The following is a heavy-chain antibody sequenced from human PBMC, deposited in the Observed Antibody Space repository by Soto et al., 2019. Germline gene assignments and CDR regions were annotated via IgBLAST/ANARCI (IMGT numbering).Heavy chain of an antibody. CDR2: IDWDDDK. CDR3: ARMGYNDFWTGPKTLYYSGMDV. V-gene: IGHV2-70*11. D-gene: IGHD3-3*01. J-gene: IGHJ6*02. Sequence: SGRTLVNPAQTLTLTCTFSGFSFSTIGMCVRRIRQPPGKALEWLARIDWDDDKYYSTSLKTRLTISKDTSKNQVVLTMTNMDPVDTATYYCARMGYNDFWTGPKTLYYSGMDVSRQGT. CDR1: GFSFSTIGMC.